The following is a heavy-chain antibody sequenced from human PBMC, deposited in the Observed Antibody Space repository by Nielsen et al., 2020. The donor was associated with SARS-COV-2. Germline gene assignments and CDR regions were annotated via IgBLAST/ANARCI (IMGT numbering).Heavy chain of an antibody. CDR3: AKTGVRGSDY. V-gene: IGHV3-9*01. Sequence: SLKISCAASGFTFDDYAMHWVRQAPGKGLDWVSGISWNSGSIVYADSVKGRFTILRDNAKNSLYLQMNSLRAEDTALYYCAKTGVRGSDYWGQGTLVTVSS. D-gene: IGHD3-10*01. CDR2: ISWNSGSI. CDR1: GFTFDDYA. J-gene: IGHJ4*02.